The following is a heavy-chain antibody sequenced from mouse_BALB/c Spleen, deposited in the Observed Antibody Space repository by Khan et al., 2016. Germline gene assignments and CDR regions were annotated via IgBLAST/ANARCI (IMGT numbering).Heavy chain of an antibody. V-gene: IGHV2-6-7*01. J-gene: IGHJ4*01. D-gene: IGHD1-1*02. Sequence: VQLQESGPGLVAPSQSLSITCTVSGFSLTGYVVNWVRQSPGKGLEWLGMIWGDGSTDYNSGLKSKTSISKDNSNSQVLLKMNRLQTDGTDRYYCARVWGDYWGQGTSVTVSS. CDR2: IWGDGST. CDR1: GFSLTGYV. CDR3: ARVWGDY.